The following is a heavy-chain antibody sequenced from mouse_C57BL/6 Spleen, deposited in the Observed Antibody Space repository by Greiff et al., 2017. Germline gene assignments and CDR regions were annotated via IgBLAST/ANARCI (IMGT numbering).Heavy chain of an antibody. J-gene: IGHJ2*01. CDR1: GFNIKDYY. CDR2: IDPGDGAT. Sequence: VQLQQSGAELVRPGASVKLSCTASGFNIKDYYMHWVKQRPEQGLEWIGRIDPGDGATDYAPKFQGQSTMTAATSSNTAYLQLSSLTSEDADVYYCTTAQATSYFDYWGQGTTLTVSA. CDR3: TTAQATSYFDY. V-gene: IGHV14-1*01. D-gene: IGHD3-2*02.